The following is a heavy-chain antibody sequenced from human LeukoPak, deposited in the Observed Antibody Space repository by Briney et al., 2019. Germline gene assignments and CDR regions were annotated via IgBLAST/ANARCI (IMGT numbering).Heavy chain of an antibody. CDR2: INPNSGGT. V-gene: IGHV1-2*06. Sequence: ASVKVSCKASGYTFTGYYMHWLRQAPGQGLEWMGRINPNSGGTNYAQKFQGRVTMTRDTSISTAYMELSRLRSDDTAVYYCATLEVAGPDHDYWGQGTLVTVSS. J-gene: IGHJ4*02. CDR3: ATLEVAGPDHDY. D-gene: IGHD6-19*01. CDR1: GYTFTGYY.